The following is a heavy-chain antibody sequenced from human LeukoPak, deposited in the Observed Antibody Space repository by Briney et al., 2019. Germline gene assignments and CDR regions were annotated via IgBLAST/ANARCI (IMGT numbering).Heavy chain of an antibody. J-gene: IGHJ6*03. Sequence: GCLRVSCAASGVTFRDYNMHWVREALRTGGEWVSHISGSTNFKSSSETARGGFTISRDDAVNILYLQLNSLRAEDTAVYYCARDPTYSQYMDVWGKGTTVTVSS. D-gene: IGHD6-13*01. CDR3: ARDPTYSQYMDV. CDR2: ISGSTNFK. CDR1: GVTFRDYN. V-gene: IGHV3-21*05.